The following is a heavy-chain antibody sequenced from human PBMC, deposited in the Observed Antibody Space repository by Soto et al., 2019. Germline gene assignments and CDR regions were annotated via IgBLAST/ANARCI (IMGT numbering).Heavy chain of an antibody. J-gene: IGHJ4*02. D-gene: IGHD3-3*01. CDR1: GGSFRGFY. Sequence: QVQLQQWGAGLLKPSETLSLTCAVSGGSFRGFYWTWIRQSPGKGLEWLGDINHVGITNYNPSLQSRVGMPVDTSKSQFPLKLSAVNAADTAVYYCARAHDFWGGRQQPIDSWGQGTLGTVSA. CDR2: INHVGIT. CDR3: ARAHDFWGGRQQPIDS. V-gene: IGHV4-34*01.